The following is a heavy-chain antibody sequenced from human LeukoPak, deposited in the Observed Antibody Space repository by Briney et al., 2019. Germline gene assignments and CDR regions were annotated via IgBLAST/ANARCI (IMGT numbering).Heavy chain of an antibody. CDR3: ARAAYYDSSGHIDY. Sequence: ASVKVSCKASGYTFTSYGISWVRQAPGQGLEWMGWISAYNGNTNYAQKLQGRVTMTTDTSTSTAYMELRSLRSDDTAVYYCARAAYYDSSGHIDYWGQGTLVTVSS. D-gene: IGHD3-22*01. J-gene: IGHJ4*02. CDR2: ISAYNGNT. V-gene: IGHV1-18*01. CDR1: GYTFTSYG.